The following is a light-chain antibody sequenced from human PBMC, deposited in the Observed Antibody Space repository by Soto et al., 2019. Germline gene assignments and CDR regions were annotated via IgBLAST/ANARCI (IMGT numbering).Light chain of an antibody. CDR1: SSDVGGYNY. V-gene: IGLV1-44*01. J-gene: IGLJ1*01. CDR2: SNN. Sequence: QSALTQPASVPGSPGQSITISCTGTSSDVGGYNYVSWYQQLPGTAPKLLIYSNNQRPSGVPDRFSGSKSGTSASLAISGLQSEDEADYYCAAWDDSLNGYVFGTGTKVTVL. CDR3: AAWDDSLNGYV.